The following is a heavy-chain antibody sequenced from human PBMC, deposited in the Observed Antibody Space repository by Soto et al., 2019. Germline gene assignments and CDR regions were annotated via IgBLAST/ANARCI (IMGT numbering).Heavy chain of an antibody. V-gene: IGHV4-59*08. Sequence: QVQLQESGPGLVKPSETLSLTCTVSGGSISSYYWSWIRQPPGKGLEWIGYIYYSGSTNYNPSLKSRVTISVDTSKNQFSLKLSSVTAADTAVYYCARRVDIVATIPGYFDLWGRGTLVTVSS. CDR3: ARRVDIVATIPGYFDL. D-gene: IGHD5-12*01. CDR2: IYYSGST. CDR1: GGSISSYY. J-gene: IGHJ2*01.